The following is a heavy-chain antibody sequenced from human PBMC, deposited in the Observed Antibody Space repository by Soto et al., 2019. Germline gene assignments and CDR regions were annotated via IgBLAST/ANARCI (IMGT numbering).Heavy chain of an antibody. D-gene: IGHD2-2*01. CDR3: AREHDVVVPADGYYYYYGMDV. CDR1: GFTFSSYS. Sequence: GGSLRLSCAASGFTFSSYSMNWVRQAPGKGLEWVSSISSSSSYIYYADSVKGRFTISRDNAKNSLYLQMNSLRAEDTAVYYCAREHDVVVPADGYYYYYGMDVWGQGTTVTVSS. CDR2: ISSSSSYI. V-gene: IGHV3-21*01. J-gene: IGHJ6*02.